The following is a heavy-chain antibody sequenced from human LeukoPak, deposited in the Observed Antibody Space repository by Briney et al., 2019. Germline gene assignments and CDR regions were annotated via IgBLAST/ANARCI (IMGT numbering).Heavy chain of an antibody. D-gene: IGHD5-24*01. V-gene: IGHV3-33*01. J-gene: IGHJ4*02. CDR3: ARDFSLQLFDY. CDR2: IWSEGSYK. CDR1: GFTFSSYG. Sequence: GGSLRLSCAASGFTFSSYGFHWVRQAPGKGLEWVAVIWSEGSYKYYADSVKGRFTISRDDSKNTLYLQMNSLRAEDTAVYYCARDFSLQLFDYWGQGTLVTVFS.